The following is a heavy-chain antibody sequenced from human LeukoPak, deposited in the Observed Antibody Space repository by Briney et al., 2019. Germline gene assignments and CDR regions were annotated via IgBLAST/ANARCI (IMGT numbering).Heavy chain of an antibody. V-gene: IGHV3-48*03. Sequence: GGSLRLSCAASGFIFSRYEMNWVRQAPGRGLDWISYISRSGSTIYYADPVRGRFTISRDNGSSSLYLQMNSLRAEDTAIYYCARGPLSPALYFDSWGQGTLVTVSS. CDR1: GFIFSRYE. J-gene: IGHJ4*02. D-gene: IGHD3-3*02. CDR2: ISRSGSTI. CDR3: ARGPLSPALYFDS.